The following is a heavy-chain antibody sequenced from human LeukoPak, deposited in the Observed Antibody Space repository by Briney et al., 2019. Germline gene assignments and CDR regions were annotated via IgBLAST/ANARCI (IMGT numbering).Heavy chain of an antibody. J-gene: IGHJ4*02. CDR1: GFTFSSYG. D-gene: IGHD3-3*01. V-gene: IGHV3-30*18. CDR2: ISSDGSNK. Sequence: GRSLRLSCAASGFTFSSYGMHWVRQAPGKGLEWVAVISSDGSNKYYADSVKGRFSISRDNSKNTLYLQMNSLRAEDTAVYYCAKGHYVFWSGYSVSHFDYWGQGTLVTVSS. CDR3: AKGHYVFWSGYSVSHFDY.